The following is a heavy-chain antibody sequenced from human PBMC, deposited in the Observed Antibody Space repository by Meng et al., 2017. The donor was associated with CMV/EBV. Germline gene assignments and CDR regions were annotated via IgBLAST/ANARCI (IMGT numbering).Heavy chain of an antibody. J-gene: IGHJ4*02. Sequence: CKASGDTFSTYIINWVRQAPGQGLEWMGRIIPILGVTKHAQKFQGRVTVTADKSTSTAYMELSSLRSEDTAMYYCTTGPTDLSYFDHWGQGTLVTVSS. D-gene: IGHD5/OR15-5a*01. V-gene: IGHV1-69*02. CDR3: TTGPTDLSYFDH. CDR2: IIPILGVT. CDR1: GDTFSTYI.